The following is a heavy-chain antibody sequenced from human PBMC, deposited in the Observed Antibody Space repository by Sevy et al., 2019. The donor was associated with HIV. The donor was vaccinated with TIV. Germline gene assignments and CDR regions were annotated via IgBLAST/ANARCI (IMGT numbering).Heavy chain of an antibody. V-gene: IGHV3-23*01. CDR2: LSFGCGKI. CDR3: AREGCTRTHDY. J-gene: IGHJ4*02. Sequence: GGSLRLSCAVSGFNFNIYSMSWVRQAPGKGLEWVSTLSFGCGKINYAASVKGRLIISRNDSKNTLYLEMNSLRAEDTAVYFCAREGCTRTHDYWGQGTLVTVSS. D-gene: IGHD2-8*01. CDR1: GFNFNIYS.